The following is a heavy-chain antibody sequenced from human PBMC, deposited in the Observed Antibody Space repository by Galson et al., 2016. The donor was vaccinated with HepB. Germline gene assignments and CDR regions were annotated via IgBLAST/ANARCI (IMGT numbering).Heavy chain of an antibody. CDR3: ARGTRNAFDY. CDR1: GDSVSGNGAAA. CDR2: TYYRSKWYY. Sequence: CAISGDSVSGNGAAAWNWFRQSPSRGLEWLGRTYYRSKWYYEYALFVTSRITISPDTSKNQFSLQLNSVTPEDAAVYFCARGTRNAFDYWGQGTLVTVSS. D-gene: IGHD1-14*01. V-gene: IGHV6-1*01. J-gene: IGHJ4*02.